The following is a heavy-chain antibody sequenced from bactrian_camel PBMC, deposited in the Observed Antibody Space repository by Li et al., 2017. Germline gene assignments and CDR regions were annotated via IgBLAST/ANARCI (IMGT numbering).Heavy chain of an antibody. CDR3: TAGNQRVTSQCYSATY. J-gene: IGHJ4*01. CDR2: IHTGVTR. V-gene: IGHV3S53*01. CDR1: GDHRM. Sequence: VQLVESGGGSVQPGGSLRLSCVVSGDHRMVAWFRTAPGTTREGVASIHTGVTRYVADSVKGRFTISLDNAKSTLYLQMNGLAPEDTAMYYCTAGNQRVTSQCYSATYRGQGTQVTVST. D-gene: IGHD1*01.